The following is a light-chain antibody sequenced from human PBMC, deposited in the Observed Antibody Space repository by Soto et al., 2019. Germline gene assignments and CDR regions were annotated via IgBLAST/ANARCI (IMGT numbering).Light chain of an antibody. CDR1: SSNIGAGYD. J-gene: IGLJ1*01. CDR3: QSYDSSLSGFYV. CDR2: GNS. V-gene: IGLV1-40*01. Sequence: QSALTQPPSVSGAPGQRVTISCTGSSSNIGAGYDVHWYQQLPGTAPKLLIYGNSNRPSGVPDRFSGSKSGTSASLAITGLQAEDEADYYCQSYDSSLSGFYVFGTGIKLTV.